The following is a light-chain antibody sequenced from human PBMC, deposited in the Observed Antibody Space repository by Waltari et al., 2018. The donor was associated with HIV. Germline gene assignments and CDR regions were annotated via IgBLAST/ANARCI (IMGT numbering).Light chain of an antibody. CDR3: QATDRSGSYII. Sequence: SYELTQPPSLSVSPGQTARITCSGDALSMQYGYWYQQKLGQAPVLVIYKDRERTSGIPGRFAGASPGETVTLTSSGAQAEDEAAYFGQATDRSGSYIIFGGGTKLTVL. V-gene: IGLV3-25*03. CDR2: KDR. J-gene: IGLJ2*01. CDR1: ALSMQY.